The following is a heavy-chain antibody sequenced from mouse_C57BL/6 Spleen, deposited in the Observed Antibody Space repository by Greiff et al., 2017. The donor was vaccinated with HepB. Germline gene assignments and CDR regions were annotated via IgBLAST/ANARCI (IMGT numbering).Heavy chain of an antibody. Sequence: VQGVESGPGLVAPSQSLSITCTVSGFSLTSYGVDWVRQPPGKGLEWLGVIWGGGSTNYNSALMSRLSISKDNSKSQVFLKMNSLQTDDTAMYYCAKRTTVVGSYWYFDVWGTGTTVTVSS. V-gene: IGHV2-9*01. CDR1: GFSLTSYG. CDR3: AKRTTVVGSYWYFDV. CDR2: IWGGGST. D-gene: IGHD1-1*01. J-gene: IGHJ1*03.